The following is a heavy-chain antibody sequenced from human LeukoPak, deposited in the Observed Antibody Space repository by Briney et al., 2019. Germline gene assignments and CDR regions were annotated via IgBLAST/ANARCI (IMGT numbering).Heavy chain of an antibody. V-gene: IGHV4-31*03. J-gene: IGHJ3*02. D-gene: IGHD4/OR15-4a*01. CDR1: AGSTRTDRHF. Sequence: SETLSLTCTVPAGSTRTDRHFPCCLRQRPGKGLEWSGYISYSGSTYYNPSLKSRVTISVDTSKNQLSLKLSSVTAADTAVYYCARGGLTRQSDAFHIWGQGTMVTVSS. CDR3: ARGGLTRQSDAFHI. CDR2: ISYSGST.